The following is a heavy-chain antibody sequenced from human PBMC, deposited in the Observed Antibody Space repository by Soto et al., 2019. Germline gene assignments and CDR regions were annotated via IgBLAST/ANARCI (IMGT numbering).Heavy chain of an antibody. J-gene: IGHJ6*02. V-gene: IGHV2-70*01. CDR1: GFSLSTSGMC. Sequence: SVPTLVNPTQTLTLTCTFSGFSLSTSGMCVSWIRQPPGKALEWLALIDWDDDKYYSTSLKTRLTISKDTSKNQVVLTMTKMHTVDTATYHCARILPTYYHGMDVWGQGTTVTVSS. CDR2: IDWDDDK. CDR3: ARILPTYYHGMDV.